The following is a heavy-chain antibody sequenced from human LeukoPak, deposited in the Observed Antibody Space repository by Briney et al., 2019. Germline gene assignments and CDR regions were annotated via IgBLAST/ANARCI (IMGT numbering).Heavy chain of an antibody. D-gene: IGHD2-2*01. CDR3: AKEPSEYCSSTSCSPWFDP. Sequence: SVKVSCKASGYTFTNYGITWVRQAPGQGLEWMGRIIPILGIANYAQKFQGRVTITADKSTSTAYMELSSLRFEDTAVYYCAKEPSEYCSSTSCSPWFDPWGQGTLVTVSS. J-gene: IGHJ5*02. CDR1: GYTFTNYG. V-gene: IGHV1-69*04. CDR2: IIPILGIA.